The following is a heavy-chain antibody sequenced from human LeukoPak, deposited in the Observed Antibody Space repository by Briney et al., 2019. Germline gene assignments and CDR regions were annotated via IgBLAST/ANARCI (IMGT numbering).Heavy chain of an antibody. V-gene: IGHV1-69*01. Sequence: SVKVSCKASGGTFSSYAISWVRQAPGQGLEWMGGIIPIFGTANYAQKFQGRVTITADESTSTAYMELSSLRSEDTAVYYCARGRFIPGGSESIVVVVAATRDWFDPWGQGTLVTVSS. CDR3: ARGRFIPGGSESIVVVVAATRDWFDP. J-gene: IGHJ5*02. CDR1: GGTFSSYA. D-gene: IGHD2-15*01. CDR2: IIPIFGTA.